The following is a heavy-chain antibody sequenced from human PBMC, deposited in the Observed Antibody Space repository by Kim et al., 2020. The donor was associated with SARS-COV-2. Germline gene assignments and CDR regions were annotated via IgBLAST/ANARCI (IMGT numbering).Heavy chain of an antibody. J-gene: IGHJ5*02. Sequence: SLKRRVTISVDTSKNQFSLKLSSVTAADTAVYYCASQDIVVVASTRWFDPWGQGTLVTVSS. CDR3: ASQDIVVVASTRWFDP. V-gene: IGHV4-34*01. D-gene: IGHD2-15*01.